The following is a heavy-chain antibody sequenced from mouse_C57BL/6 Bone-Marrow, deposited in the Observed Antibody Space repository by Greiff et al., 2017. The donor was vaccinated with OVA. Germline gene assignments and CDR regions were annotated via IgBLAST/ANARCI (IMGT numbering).Heavy chain of an antibody. CDR3: SFSTTVYLDY. CDR2: IYPGSGST. D-gene: IGHD1-1*01. Sequence: QVQLQQSGAELVKPGASVKMSCKASGYTFTSYWITWVKQRPGQGLEWIGDIYPGSGSTKYNEKFKSKATLTVETSSSTAYMQLSSLTSEDSAVYYCSFSTTVYLDYWGQGTTLTVSS. CDR1: GYTFTSYW. J-gene: IGHJ2*01. V-gene: IGHV1-55*01.